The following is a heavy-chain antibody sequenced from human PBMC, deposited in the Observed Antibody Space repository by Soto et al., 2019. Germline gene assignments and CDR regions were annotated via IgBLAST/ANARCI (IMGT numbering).Heavy chain of an antibody. CDR2: IYYSGST. CDR3: ARSRYSGYDSVDY. V-gene: IGHV4-61*08. D-gene: IGHD5-12*01. CDR1: GGSISSGGYY. Sequence: PSETLSLTCTVSGGSISSGGYYWSWIRQHPGKGLEWIGYIYYSGSTYYNPSLKSRVSISVDTSKNQFSLKLSSVTAADTAVYYCARSRYSGYDSVDYWGQGTLVTVS. J-gene: IGHJ4*02.